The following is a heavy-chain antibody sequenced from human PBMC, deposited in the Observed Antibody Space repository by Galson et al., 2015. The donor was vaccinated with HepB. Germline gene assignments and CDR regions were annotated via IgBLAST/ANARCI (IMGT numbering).Heavy chain of an antibody. CDR2: ISGSGGST. CDR3: AKVGGYDFWSGSNNWFDP. D-gene: IGHD3-3*01. J-gene: IGHJ5*02. V-gene: IGHV3-23*01. CDR1: GFTFSSYA. Sequence: SLRLSCAASGFTFSSYAMSWVRQAPGKGLEWVSAISGSGGSTYYADSVKGRFTISRDNSKNTLYLQMNSLRAEDTAVYYCAKVGGYDFWSGSNNWFDPWGQGTLVTVSS.